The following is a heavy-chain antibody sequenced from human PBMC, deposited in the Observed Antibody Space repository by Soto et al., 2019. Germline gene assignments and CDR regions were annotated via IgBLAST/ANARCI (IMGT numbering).Heavy chain of an antibody. V-gene: IGHV3-23*01. Sequence: EVQLLESGGGLVQPGGSLRRSCAASGFTFSSFAMSWVRQTPGKGLEWVSAITSRGDNTYYADSVKGLFTISRDNSKNTLYLQMDTLRVDDTAVYYCAKRGGTSCLDSWGQGTLVTISS. CDR3: AKRGGTSCLDS. J-gene: IGHJ4*02. D-gene: IGHD3-16*01. CDR2: ITSRGDNT. CDR1: GFTFSSFA.